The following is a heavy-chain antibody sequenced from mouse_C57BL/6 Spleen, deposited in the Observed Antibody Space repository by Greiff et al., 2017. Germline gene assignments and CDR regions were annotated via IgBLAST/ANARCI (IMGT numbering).Heavy chain of an antibody. J-gene: IGHJ2*01. Sequence: VQLQQSGPELVKPGASVKISCKASGYTFTDYYMNWVKQSHGKSLEWIGDINPNNGGTSYNQKFKGKATLTVDTSSSTAYMELRSLTSEDSAVYYCASYGSSGFDYWGQGTTLTVSA. CDR2: INPNNGGT. V-gene: IGHV1-26*01. CDR1: GYTFTDYY. CDR3: ASYGSSGFDY. D-gene: IGHD1-1*01.